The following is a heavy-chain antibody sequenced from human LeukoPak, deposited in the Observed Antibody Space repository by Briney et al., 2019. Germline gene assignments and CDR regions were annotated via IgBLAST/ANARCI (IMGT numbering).Heavy chain of an antibody. CDR2: IYTSGST. Sequence: PETLSLTCTVSGGSISSYYWSWIRQPPGKGLDWIGSIYTSGSTDYNPSLKSRVTISVDTSKNQLSLKLSSVTAADTAVYYCARGGSSSYYCSYCMDVWGKGTTVTVSS. D-gene: IGHD6-6*01. J-gene: IGHJ6*03. CDR3: ARGGSSSYYCSYCMDV. V-gene: IGHV4-4*09. CDR1: GGSISSYY.